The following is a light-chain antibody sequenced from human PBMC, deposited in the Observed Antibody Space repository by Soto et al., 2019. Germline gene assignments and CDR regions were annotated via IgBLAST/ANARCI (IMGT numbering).Light chain of an antibody. V-gene: IGLV2-11*01. CDR3: CSYAGSYTVV. J-gene: IGLJ3*02. Sequence: QSALTQPRSVSGSPGQSVTISCTGTSSDVGAYNYVSWYQQHPGKVPKLMIYDVSRRPSGVPDRFSGSKSGNTASLTISGLQAVDEADYYCCSYAGSYTVVFGGGTKLTVL. CDR1: SSDVGAYNY. CDR2: DVS.